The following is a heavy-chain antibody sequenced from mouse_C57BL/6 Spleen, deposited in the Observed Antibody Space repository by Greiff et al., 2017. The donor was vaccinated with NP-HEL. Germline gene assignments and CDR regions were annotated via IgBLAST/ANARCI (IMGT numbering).Heavy chain of an antibody. D-gene: IGHD2-5*01. CDR1: GYAFTNYL. CDR2: INPGSGGT. CDR3: ARRGGYSNYWAMDY. Sequence: VQLQQSGAELVRPGTSVKVSCKASGYAFTNYLIEWVKQRPGQGLEWIGVINPGSGGTNYNEKFKGKATLTADKSSSTAYMQLSSLTSEDSAVEVGARRGGYSNYWAMDYWGQGTSVTVSS. J-gene: IGHJ4*01. V-gene: IGHV1-54*01.